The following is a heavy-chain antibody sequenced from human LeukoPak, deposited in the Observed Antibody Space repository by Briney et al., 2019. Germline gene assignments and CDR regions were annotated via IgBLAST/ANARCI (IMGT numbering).Heavy chain of an antibody. CDR2: TSYDGSNK. V-gene: IGHV3-30-3*01. Sequence: GGSLRLSYAASGFTFSTYAMHWVRQAPGKGLEWVAATSYDGSNKYNADSVKGRFTISRDNSNSTLYLQMNSLRTEDTAVYYCARVVSSGWSLPLDYWGQGTLVTVSS. CDR1: GFTFSTYA. D-gene: IGHD6-19*01. CDR3: ARVVSSGWSLPLDY. J-gene: IGHJ4*02.